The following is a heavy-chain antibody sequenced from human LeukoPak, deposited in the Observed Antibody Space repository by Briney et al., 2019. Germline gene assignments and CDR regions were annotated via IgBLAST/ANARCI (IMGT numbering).Heavy chain of an antibody. J-gene: IGHJ3*02. CDR3: ATSTLGADGFDI. V-gene: IGHV1-2*02. CDR1: GYSFTVDY. Sequence: ASVKVSCKASGYSFTVDYMHWMRQAPGQGLEWMGWINPKTGGRDNAHKFQGRVTMTRDTSISTAYMELSRLGSDDTALCYRATSTLGADGFDIWGQGTMVTVSS. D-gene: IGHD3-16*01. CDR2: INPKTGGR.